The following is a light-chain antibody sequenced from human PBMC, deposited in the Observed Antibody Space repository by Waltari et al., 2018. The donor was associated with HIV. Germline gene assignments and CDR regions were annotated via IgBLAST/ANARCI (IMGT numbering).Light chain of an antibody. CDR2: DKK. CDR1: SSNIGNNY. Sequence: QSVLTQPPSVSAAPGQKVTISCSGSSSNIGNNYVSWYQQLPGTAPKLLIYDKKKRPSGIPDRFSGSNSGTSATLGITGLQTGDEADYYCGTWDSSLSAVVFGGGTKLTVL. V-gene: IGLV1-51*01. J-gene: IGLJ2*01. CDR3: GTWDSSLSAVV.